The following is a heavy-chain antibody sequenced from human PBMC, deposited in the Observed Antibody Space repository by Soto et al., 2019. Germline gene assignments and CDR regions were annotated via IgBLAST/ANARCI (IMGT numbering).Heavy chain of an antibody. CDR3: ARQVETTVVSPDWFDP. V-gene: IGHV4-39*01. D-gene: IGHD4-17*01. CDR2: IYYSGST. Sequence: SETLSLTCTVSGGSISSISYYWCWMRQPPGQGLEWIGSIYYSGSTYYNPSLKSRVTISVDTSKNQFSLKLSSVTAADTAVYYCARQVETTVVSPDWFDPWGQGTLVTVSS. J-gene: IGHJ5*02. CDR1: GGSISSISYY.